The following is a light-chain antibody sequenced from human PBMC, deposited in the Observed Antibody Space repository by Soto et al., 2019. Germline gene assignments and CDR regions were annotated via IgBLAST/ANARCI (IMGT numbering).Light chain of an antibody. CDR2: DVS. CDR3: CSYAGRYTWV. J-gene: IGLJ3*02. CDR1: SSGVGGYNY. V-gene: IGLV2-11*01. Sequence: QSVLTQPRSVSGSPGQSVTISCTGTSSGVGGYNYVSWYQQHPGKAPKLVIYDVSKRPSGVPDRFSGSKSGNTASLTISGLQAEDEADYYCCSYAGRYTWVFGGGTKLTVL.